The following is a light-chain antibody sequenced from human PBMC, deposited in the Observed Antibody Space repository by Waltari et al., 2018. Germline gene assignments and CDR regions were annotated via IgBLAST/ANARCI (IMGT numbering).Light chain of an antibody. V-gene: IGKV4-1*01. CDR1: QSVLSSSNNKNF. CDR2: WAS. CDR3: QQYYITPPT. J-gene: IGKJ1*01. Sequence: DIVMTQSPDSLTVSLGERATVNCKSSQSVLSSSNNKNFLAWYQQKPGQPPKLLIYWASTRRSGVPDRFSGSGSGTDFTLTISSLQAEDVAVYYCQQYYITPPTFGQGTKVEIK.